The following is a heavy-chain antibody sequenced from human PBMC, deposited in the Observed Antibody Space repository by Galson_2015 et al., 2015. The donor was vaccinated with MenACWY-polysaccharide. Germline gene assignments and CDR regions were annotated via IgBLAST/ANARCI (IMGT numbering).Heavy chain of an antibody. CDR2: INAGNGNT. CDR3: AKEFGRTTVTAGSY. CDR1: GYTFTSSA. D-gene: IGHD4-17*01. Sequence: SVKVSCKASGYTFTSSAMHWVRQAPGQRLEWMGWINAGNGNTKYSQNFQGRVTITRDTSASTAYMELSGLRSEDTAVYYCAKEFGRTTVTAGSYWGQGTLVTVSS. J-gene: IGHJ4*02. V-gene: IGHV1-3*01.